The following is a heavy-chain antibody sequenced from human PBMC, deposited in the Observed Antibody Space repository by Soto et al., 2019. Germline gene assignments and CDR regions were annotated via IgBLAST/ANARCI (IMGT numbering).Heavy chain of an antibody. CDR2: MHSDVTT. J-gene: IGHJ5*02. CDR1: GFSVTANS. D-gene: IGHD6-13*01. Sequence: PGGSLRLSFAASGFSVTANSMSWVRQAPGKGLEWVSVMHSDVTTYYADSVKGRFIISRDNSKNTLYLQMSNLRGEDTARYFCARQLSGSWYNWFDPWGQGTLVTVSS. CDR3: ARQLSGSWYNWFDP. V-gene: IGHV3-53*01.